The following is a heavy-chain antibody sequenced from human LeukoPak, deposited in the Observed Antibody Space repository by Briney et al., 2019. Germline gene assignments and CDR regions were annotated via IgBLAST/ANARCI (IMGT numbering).Heavy chain of an antibody. CDR1: GFTFSSYW. V-gene: IGHV3-7*05. CDR2: IKQDGSEK. J-gene: IGHJ4*02. Sequence: PWGSLRLSCAASGFTFSSYWMIWVRQAPGKGLEWVANIKQDGSEKYHVDSVKGRFTISRDNAKNSLYLQMNSLRVEDTAVYYCARAVDDYVWGSYRPPGHWSQGTLVTVSS. CDR3: ARAVDDYVWGSYRPPGH. D-gene: IGHD3-16*02.